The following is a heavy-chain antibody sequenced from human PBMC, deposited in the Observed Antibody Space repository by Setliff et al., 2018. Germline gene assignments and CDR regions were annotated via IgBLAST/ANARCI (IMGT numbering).Heavy chain of an antibody. CDR2: INPNSGDT. CDR3: AREVLSTVVAWDY. Sequence: GASVKVSCKASGYTFTRYYMHWVRQAPGQGLEWMGCINPNSGDTTFAQKFQGRVTITRDTSNSTDYMDLSRLTSDDTAVYYCAREVLSTVVAWDYWGQGTLVTVSS. CDR1: GYTFTRYY. V-gene: IGHV1-2*02. D-gene: IGHD4-17*01. J-gene: IGHJ4*01.